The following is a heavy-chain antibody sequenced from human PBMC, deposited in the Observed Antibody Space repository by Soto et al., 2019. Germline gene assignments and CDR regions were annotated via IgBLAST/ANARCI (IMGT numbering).Heavy chain of an antibody. CDR1: VFTFSSYA. CDR2: ISGSGGST. Sequence: LXLSCAASVFTFSSYAMSWVRQAPWKGLEWVSAISGSGGSTYYADSVKGRFTISRDNSKNTLYLQMNSLRAEDTAVYYCAKGAYDYVWGSYRSSYYFDYWGQGTLVTVSS. V-gene: IGHV3-23*01. D-gene: IGHD3-16*02. J-gene: IGHJ4*02. CDR3: AKGAYDYVWGSYRSSYYFDY.